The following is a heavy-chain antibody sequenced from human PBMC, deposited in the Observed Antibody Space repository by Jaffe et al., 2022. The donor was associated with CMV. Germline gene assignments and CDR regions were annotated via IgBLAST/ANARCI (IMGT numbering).Heavy chain of an antibody. CDR1: GFTFRTYA. J-gene: IGHJ4*02. CDR3: AKESYGFYFDY. D-gene: IGHD5-18*01. Sequence: EVQLVESGGGLVQPGGSLRLSCAASGFTFRTYAMEWVRQAPGKGLEWVSSIIGSGGTTNYADSVKGRFTISRDNSKNTLYLQMNSLRAEDTAVYYCAKESYGFYFDYWGQGTLVTVSS. CDR2: IIGSGGTT. V-gene: IGHV3-23*04.